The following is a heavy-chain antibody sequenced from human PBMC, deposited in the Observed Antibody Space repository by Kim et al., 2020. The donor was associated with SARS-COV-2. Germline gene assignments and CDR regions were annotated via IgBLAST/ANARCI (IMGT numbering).Heavy chain of an antibody. CDR2: ISGGGDTT. CDR1: GFTFSTYA. V-gene: IGHV3-23*01. CDR3: AKTSHDSSGYYPGF. D-gene: IGHD3-22*01. J-gene: IGHJ4*02. Sequence: GGSLRLSCAASGFTFSTYAMSWVRQAPGKGLQWVSAISGGGDTTYYVDSVKGRFTISRDNSKNTMYLQMNSLRADDTAVYYCAKTSHDSSGYYPGFWGQGTLVTVSS.